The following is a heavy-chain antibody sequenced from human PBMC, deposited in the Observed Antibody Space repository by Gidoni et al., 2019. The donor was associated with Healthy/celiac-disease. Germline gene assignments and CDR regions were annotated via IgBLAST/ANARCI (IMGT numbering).Heavy chain of an antibody. Sequence: QVQLQESGPGLVKPSQTLSLTCTVSGGSISSGGYYWSWIRQPPGKGLEWIGYIYYSGSTYYNPSLKSRVTISVDTSKNQFSLKLSSVTAADTAVYYCAGLIVGATNGGYNWFDPWGQGTLVTVSS. V-gene: IGHV4-31*03. CDR3: AGLIVGATNGGYNWFDP. CDR1: GGSISSGGYY. D-gene: IGHD1-26*01. CDR2: IYYSGST. J-gene: IGHJ5*02.